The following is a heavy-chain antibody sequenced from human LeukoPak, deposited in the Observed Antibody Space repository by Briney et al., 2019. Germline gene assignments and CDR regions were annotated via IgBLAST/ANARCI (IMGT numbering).Heavy chain of an antibody. Sequence: GGSLRLSCAASGFTFSSYAMHWVRQAPGKGLEWVAVISYDGSNKYYADSVKGRFTISRDNSKNTLYLQMNSLRAEDTAVYYCAKDQLQTFYPSSPSNYWDQGTLVTVSS. CDR1: GFTFSSYA. D-gene: IGHD4-23*01. CDR2: ISYDGSNK. V-gene: IGHV3-30-3*01. J-gene: IGHJ4*02. CDR3: AKDQLQTFYPSSPSNY.